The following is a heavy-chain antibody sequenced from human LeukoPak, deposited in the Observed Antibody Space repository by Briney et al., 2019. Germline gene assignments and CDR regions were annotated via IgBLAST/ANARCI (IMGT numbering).Heavy chain of an antibody. D-gene: IGHD2-15*01. CDR2: IYYSGST. CDR1: GGSISSSSYY. Sequence: SETLSLTCTVSGGSISSSSYYWGWIRPPPGKGLEWIGCIYYSGSTYYNPSLKSRVTISVDTSKNQFPLKLSSVTAADTAVYYCARHFFRVAARPGYAFDIWGQGTMVTVSS. J-gene: IGHJ3*02. V-gene: IGHV4-39*01. CDR3: ARHFFRVAARPGYAFDI.